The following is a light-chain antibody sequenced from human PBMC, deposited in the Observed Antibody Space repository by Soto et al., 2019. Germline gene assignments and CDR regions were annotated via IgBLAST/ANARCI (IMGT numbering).Light chain of an antibody. CDR1: KNDIGVYDF. V-gene: IGLV2-14*01. CDR2: AVS. CDR3: SSYTSDSSYV. Sequence: QSVLTQPPSASGSPGQSVTISCTGTKNDIGVYDFVSWYQHHPGKAPRLIIYAVSNRPSGVSNRFSASKSGNTASLFISGLQAEDEADYYCSSYTSDSSYVFGSGTKVTVL. J-gene: IGLJ1*01.